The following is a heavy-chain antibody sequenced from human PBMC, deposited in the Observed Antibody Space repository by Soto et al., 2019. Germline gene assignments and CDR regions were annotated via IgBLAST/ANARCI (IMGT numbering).Heavy chain of an antibody. V-gene: IGHV4-39*07. CDR2: IYHTGNA. Sequence: SETLSLTCSVSGDSISNSRFYWAWIRQPPGEGLEWIGSIYHTGNAYYNPSLKSRVTISVDRSKNQFSLKLSSVTAADTAVYYCASSRFTNWFDPWGQGTLVTVSS. D-gene: IGHD3-10*01. CDR3: ASSRFTNWFDP. CDR1: GDSISNSRFY. J-gene: IGHJ5*02.